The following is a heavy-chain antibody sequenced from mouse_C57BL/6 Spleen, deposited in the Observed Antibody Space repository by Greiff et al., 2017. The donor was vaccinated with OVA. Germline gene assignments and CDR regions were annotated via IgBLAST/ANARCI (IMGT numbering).Heavy chain of an antibody. CDR2: INPNYGTT. V-gene: IGHV1-39*01. CDR3: ARDYDYARDAMDY. Sequence: VQLKESGPELVKPGASVKISCKASGYSFTDYNMNWVKQSNGKSLEWIGVINPNYGTTSSNQKFKGKATLTVDQSSSTAYMQLNSLTSEDSARYYCARDYDYARDAMDYWGQGTSVTVSS. D-gene: IGHD2-4*01. J-gene: IGHJ4*01. CDR1: GYSFTDYN.